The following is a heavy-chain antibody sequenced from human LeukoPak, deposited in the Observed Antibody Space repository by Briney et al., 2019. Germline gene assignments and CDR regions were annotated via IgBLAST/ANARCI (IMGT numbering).Heavy chain of an antibody. J-gene: IGHJ5*02. CDR3: ARDHFYGSGSYPFPFDP. Sequence: SETLSLTCTVSGVSISNGSYYWSWIRQHPGKGLEWIGYIYYSGSTYYNPSLKSRVTISVDTSKNQFSLKLSSVTAADTAVYYCARDHFYGSGSYPFPFDPWGQGTLVTVSS. CDR2: IYYSGST. D-gene: IGHD3-10*01. CDR1: GVSISNGSYY. V-gene: IGHV4-31*03.